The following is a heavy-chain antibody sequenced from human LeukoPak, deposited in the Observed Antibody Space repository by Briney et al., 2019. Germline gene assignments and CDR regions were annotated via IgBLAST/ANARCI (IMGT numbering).Heavy chain of an antibody. CDR1: GFTFSSTG. J-gene: IGHJ4*02. CDR3: ASLAGYSSGWYGAFDY. CDR2: ILYDGSNK. Sequence: GGSLRLSCAASGFTFSSTGMHWVRQAPGKGPEWVAVILYDGSNKYYADSVKGRFTISRDNSKNTPYLQMNSLRAEDTAVYYCASLAGYSSGWYGAFDYWGRGTQVTVSS. V-gene: IGHV3-30*03. D-gene: IGHD6-19*01.